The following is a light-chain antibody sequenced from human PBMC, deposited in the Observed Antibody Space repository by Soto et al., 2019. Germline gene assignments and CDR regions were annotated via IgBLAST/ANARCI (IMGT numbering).Light chain of an antibody. Sequence: EIVMTQSPATLSVSPGERATLSCRASQSVSSNLAWYQQKPGQAPRLLIYGASTRVTGISARFSGSGSGMEVTITISSLQSEDFAFYYCQQYDNWPPITFGQGTRLEIK. V-gene: IGKV3-15*01. CDR3: QQYDNWPPIT. CDR1: QSVSSN. J-gene: IGKJ5*01. CDR2: GAS.